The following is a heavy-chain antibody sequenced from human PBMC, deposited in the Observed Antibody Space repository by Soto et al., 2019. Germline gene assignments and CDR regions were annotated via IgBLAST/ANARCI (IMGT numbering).Heavy chain of an antibody. CDR2: MSYDGSDT. D-gene: IGHD3-10*02. V-gene: IGHV3-30*03. CDR3: TIVRVADSALDH. Sequence: QVQLVASGGGVVQPGRSLRLSCVGSGFIFSNTGMHWVRQTPGKGLEWVAFMSYDGSDTFYADSVKGRFTISRDNSKNTLFLHMSNLRAEDTAMYYCTIVRVADSALDHWGQGTLVTVSS. J-gene: IGHJ4*02. CDR1: GFIFSNTG.